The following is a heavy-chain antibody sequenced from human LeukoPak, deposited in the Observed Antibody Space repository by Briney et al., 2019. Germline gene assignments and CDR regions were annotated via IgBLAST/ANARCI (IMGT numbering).Heavy chain of an antibody. CDR1: GYTFTGYY. CDR2: INPNSGGT. CDR3: ARVGSGSPYGMDV. D-gene: IGHD3-10*01. V-gene: IGHV1-2*04. Sequence: ASVKVSCKASGYTFTGYYMHWVRQAPGQGLEWMGWINPNSGGTNYAQKFQGWVTMTRDTSISTAYMELSRLRSDDTAVYYCARVGSGSPYGMDVRGQGTTVTVSS. J-gene: IGHJ6*02.